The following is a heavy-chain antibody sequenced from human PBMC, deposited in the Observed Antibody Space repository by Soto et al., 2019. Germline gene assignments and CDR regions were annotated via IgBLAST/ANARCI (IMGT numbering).Heavy chain of an antibody. D-gene: IGHD6-13*01. J-gene: IGHJ6*02. CDR3: ASARSGYSSSWYGGGYYYGMDV. CDR2: ISGSGGST. CDR1: GFTFSSYA. V-gene: IGHV3-23*01. Sequence: WGSLRLPCAASGFTFSSYAMSWVRQAPGKGLEWVSAISGSGGSTYYADSVKGRFTISRDNSKNTLYLQMNSLRAEDTAVYYCASARSGYSSSWYGGGYYYGMDVWGQGTTVTVSS.